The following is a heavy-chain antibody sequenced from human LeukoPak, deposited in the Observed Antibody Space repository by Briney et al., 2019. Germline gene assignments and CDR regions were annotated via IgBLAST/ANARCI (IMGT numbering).Heavy chain of an antibody. CDR1: GYSISSGYY. CDR2: IYHSGST. CDR3: ARDFIQQQLGNPSTYTNWFDP. J-gene: IGHJ5*02. D-gene: IGHD6-13*01. V-gene: IGHV4-38-2*02. Sequence: TSSETLSLTCTVSGYSISSGYYWGWIRQPPGKGLEWIGSIYHSGSTYYNPSLKSRVTISVDTSKNQFSLKLSSVTAADTAVYYCARDFIQQQLGNPSTYTNWFDPWGQGTLVTVSS.